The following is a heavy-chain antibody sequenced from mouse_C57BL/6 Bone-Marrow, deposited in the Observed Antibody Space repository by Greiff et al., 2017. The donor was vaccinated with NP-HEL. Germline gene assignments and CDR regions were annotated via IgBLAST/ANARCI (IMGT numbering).Heavy chain of an antibody. CDR1: GYTFTSYW. V-gene: IGHV1-52*01. CDR3: ARGRYYGSRAWFAD. D-gene: IGHD1-1*01. Sequence: QVQLQQPGAELVRPGSSVKLSCKASGYTFTSYWMHWVKQRPIQGLEWIGNIDPSDSETHYNQKFKDKATLTVDKSSSTAYMQLSSLTSEDSAVYYGARGRYYGSRAWFADWGQGTLVTVSA. J-gene: IGHJ3*01. CDR2: IDPSDSET.